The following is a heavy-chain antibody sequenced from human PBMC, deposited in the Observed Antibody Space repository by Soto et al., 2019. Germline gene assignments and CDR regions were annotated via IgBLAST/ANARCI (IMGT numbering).Heavy chain of an antibody. Sequence: QVQLVESGGGVVQPGRSLRLSCAASGFTFSSYGMHWVRQAPGKGLEWVAVISYDGSNKYYADSVKGRFTISRDNSKNTLYLQMNSLGAEDTAVYYCARGSGTDVGMDVWGQGTTVTVSS. CDR3: ARGSGTDVGMDV. V-gene: IGHV3-30*03. J-gene: IGHJ6*02. CDR2: ISYDGSNK. CDR1: GFTFSSYG. D-gene: IGHD6-13*01.